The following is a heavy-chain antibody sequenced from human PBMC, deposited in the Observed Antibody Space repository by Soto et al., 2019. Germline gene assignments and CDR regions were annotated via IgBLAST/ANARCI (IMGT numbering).Heavy chain of an antibody. CDR2: INAGNGNT. CDR1: GYTFTSYA. D-gene: IGHD5-18*01. V-gene: IGHV1-3*01. CDR3: DRGPGYSYGDY. J-gene: IGHJ4*02. Sequence: QVQLVQSGAEVKKPGASVKVSCKASGYTFTSYAMHWVRQAPGQRLEWMGGINAGNGNTKYSQKVQGRVTITRDTSASTAYMELSSLRSEDTAVYYCDRGPGYSYGDYWGQGTLVTVSS.